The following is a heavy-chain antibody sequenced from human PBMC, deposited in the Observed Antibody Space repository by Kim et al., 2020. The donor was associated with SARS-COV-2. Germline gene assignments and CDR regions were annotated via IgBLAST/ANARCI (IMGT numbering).Heavy chain of an antibody. V-gene: IGHV3-15*01. J-gene: IGHJ3*02. Sequence: RFTISRDDSKNTLYLQMNSLKTEDTAVYYCTTASDYDNVWGSYLYDAFDIWGQGTMVTVSS. D-gene: IGHD3-16*02. CDR3: TTASDYDNVWGSYLYDAFDI.